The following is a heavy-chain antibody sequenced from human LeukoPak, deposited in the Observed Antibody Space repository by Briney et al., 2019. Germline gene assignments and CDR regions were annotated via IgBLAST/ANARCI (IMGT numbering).Heavy chain of an antibody. J-gene: IGHJ4*02. V-gene: IGHV3-33*01. Sequence: GGSLRLSCAASGFTFSSYGMHWVRQAPGKGLEWVAVIWYDGSNKYYADSVKGRFTISRDNSKNTLYPQMNSLRAEDTAVYYCARDYYDSSGYSDYWGQGTLVTVSS. D-gene: IGHD3-22*01. CDR2: IWYDGSNK. CDR1: GFTFSSYG. CDR3: ARDYYDSSGYSDY.